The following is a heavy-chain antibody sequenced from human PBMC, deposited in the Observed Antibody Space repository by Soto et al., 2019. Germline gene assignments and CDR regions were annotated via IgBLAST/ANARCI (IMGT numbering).Heavy chain of an antibody. J-gene: IGHJ5*02. D-gene: IGHD4-17*01. CDR1: GGSISSSGYY. CDR3: ARALTTVTLFDP. V-gene: IGHV4-31*03. Sequence: QVQLQESGPGLVKPSQTLSLTCTVSGGSISSSGYYWSWIRQHPGKGLEWIGYIYYSGSTYYNPSLKSRVTISVDTSKNQFSLKLSSVTPADTAVYYCARALTTVTLFDPWGQGTLVTVSS. CDR2: IYYSGST.